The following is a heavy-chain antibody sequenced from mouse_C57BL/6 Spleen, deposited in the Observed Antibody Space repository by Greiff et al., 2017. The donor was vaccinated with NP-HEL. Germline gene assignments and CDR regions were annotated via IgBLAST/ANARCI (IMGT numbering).Heavy chain of an antibody. J-gene: IGHJ4*01. V-gene: IGHV1-61*01. CDR1: GYTFTSYW. CDR3: ARERGDYYAMDY. Sequence: VKLQQPGAELVRPGSSVKLSCKASGYTFTSYWMDWVKQRPGQGLEWIGNIYPSDSETHYNQKFKDKATLTVDKSSSTAYMQLSSLTSEDSAVYYCARERGDYYAMDYWGQGTSVTVSS. CDR2: IYPSDSET.